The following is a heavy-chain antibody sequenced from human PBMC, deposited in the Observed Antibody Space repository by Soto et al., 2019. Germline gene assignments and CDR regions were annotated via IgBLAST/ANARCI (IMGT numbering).Heavy chain of an antibody. CDR2: ISYDGSDE. V-gene: IGHV3-30*18. Sequence: GGSLRLSCEASGFTFSSYGMHWVRQAPGKGLEWVAVISYDGSDEYYADSVKGRFTISRDSSKNTLYLQMNSLRTEDTAVYYCAKPAPDDRGDDYYYTMGLWGQGTTVTVSS. CDR3: AKPAPDDRGDDYYYTMGL. J-gene: IGHJ6*02. D-gene: IGHD4-17*01. CDR1: GFTFSSYG.